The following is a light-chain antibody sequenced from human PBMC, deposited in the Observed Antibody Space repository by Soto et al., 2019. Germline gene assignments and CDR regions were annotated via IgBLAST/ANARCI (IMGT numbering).Light chain of an antibody. V-gene: IGKV3-20*01. CDR2: LAS. Sequence: EIVLTQSPGSLSLSPGEGATLSCRASQRVRSNYLAWYQQKPGQAPRLLIYLASSRATGVPDRFSGSGSGKDFTLTISRLEPEDFAVYYCQQYGSSWTFGPGTKVEIK. CDR1: QRVRSNY. CDR3: QQYGSSWT. J-gene: IGKJ1*01.